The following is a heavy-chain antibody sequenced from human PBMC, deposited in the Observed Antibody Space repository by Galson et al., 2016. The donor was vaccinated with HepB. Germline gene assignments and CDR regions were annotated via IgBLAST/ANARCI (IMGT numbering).Heavy chain of an antibody. CDR3: ARGEKRWLQYFPLIANRVYQHAFEI. CDR1: RYTFTSYY. D-gene: IGHD5-24*01. J-gene: IGHJ3*02. V-gene: IGHV1-46*03. CDR2: INPSGGST. Sequence: QSGAEVKKPGASVKVSCKASRYTFTSYYMHWVRQAPGQGLEWMGIINPSGGSTSYAQKFQGRVTMTRDTSTSTVFMELSSLRSEDTAVYYCARGEKRWLQYFPLIANRVYQHAFEIGGQGTMVTVSS.